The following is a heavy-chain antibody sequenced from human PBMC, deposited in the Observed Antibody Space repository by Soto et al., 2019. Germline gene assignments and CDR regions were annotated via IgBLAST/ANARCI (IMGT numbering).Heavy chain of an antibody. CDR2: VSTYNGNT. V-gene: IGHV1-18*01. CDR3: AKERGLTASTLFGY. Sequence: QVQLVQSGPEVKMPGASVNVSCKASGYTFTSYGINWVRQAPGQGLDWMGRVSTYNGNTKYAQKFPGRVTMTTDTSTTPVYMHLRSLRSDDTAVYYCAKERGLTASTLFGYWGQGTVVTVS. D-gene: IGHD3-10*02. CDR1: GYTFTSYG. J-gene: IGHJ4*02.